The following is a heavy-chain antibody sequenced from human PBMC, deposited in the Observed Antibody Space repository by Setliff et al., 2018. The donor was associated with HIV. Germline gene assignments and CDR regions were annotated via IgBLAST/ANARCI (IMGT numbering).Heavy chain of an antibody. CDR3: ATFRSSWLRGLKS. J-gene: IGHJ5*02. CDR1: GSSIRAYY. D-gene: IGHD6-13*01. V-gene: IGHV4-59*01. CDR2: IYSLGGT. Sequence: PSETLSLTCTVSGSSIRAYYWNWLRQPPGKGLEWIGYIYSLGGTKYNPSLQSRVTISLNTPKNQFSLQLRPVTAADTAIYYCATFRSSWLRGLKSWGQGTLVTVSS.